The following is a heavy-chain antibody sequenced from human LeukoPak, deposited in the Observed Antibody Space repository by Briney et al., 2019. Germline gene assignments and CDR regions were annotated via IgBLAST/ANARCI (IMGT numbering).Heavy chain of an antibody. J-gene: IGHJ4*02. CDR1: GFTFSSYA. Sequence: GGSLRLSCAASGFTFSSYAMSWVRQAPGKGLEWVSAISGSGGSTYYADSVKGRFTISRDNSKNTLYLQMNSLRAEDTAVYYCARDLGFHYGSDYWGQGTLVTVSS. CDR2: ISGSGGST. D-gene: IGHD4-17*01. V-gene: IGHV3-23*01. CDR3: ARDLGFHYGSDY.